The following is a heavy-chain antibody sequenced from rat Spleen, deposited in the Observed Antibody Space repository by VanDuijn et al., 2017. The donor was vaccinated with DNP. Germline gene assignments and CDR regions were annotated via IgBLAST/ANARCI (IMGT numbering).Heavy chain of an antibody. CDR3: TRAGYYGYNYDWFAY. CDR2: MSSGGST. V-gene: IGHV2-6*01. CDR1: GFSLTSYT. J-gene: IGHJ3*01. D-gene: IGHD1-9*01. Sequence: QVQLKESGPGLVQPSQTLSLTCTVSGFSLTSYTVSWVRQPPGKGLEWIASMSSGGSTYYNSGLKSRLRISRDTSKSQVFLKMNSLQTEDTAIYFCTRAGYYGYNYDWFAYWGQGTLVTVSS.